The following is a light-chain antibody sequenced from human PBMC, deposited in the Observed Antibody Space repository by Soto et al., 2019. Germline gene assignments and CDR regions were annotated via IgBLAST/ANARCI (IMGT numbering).Light chain of an antibody. CDR2: DVN. V-gene: IGLV2-8*01. CDR3: RSPAGDNTPFV. Sequence: QSALTQPPSASGSPGQSVTISCTGTSSDVGGYNFVSWYQQHPGKAPKLMIYDVNKRPSGVPDRFSGSKSANTAALTVSGLQAADDADYYCRSPAGDNTPFVFGTGTQLTVL. J-gene: IGLJ1*01. CDR1: SSDVGGYNF.